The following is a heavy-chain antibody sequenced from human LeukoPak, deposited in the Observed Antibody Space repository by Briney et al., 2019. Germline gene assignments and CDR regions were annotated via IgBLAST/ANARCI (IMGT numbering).Heavy chain of an antibody. Sequence: PGGSLRLSCAASGFTFSSYEMNWVRQAPGKGLEWVAYISNGGNSIYYADSVQGRFTISRDNAKNPLYLQMNSLRAEDTAIYYCARDSGYGDYLDYWGQGTLVTVSS. CDR2: ISNGGNSI. CDR1: GFTFSSYE. D-gene: IGHD5-12*01. J-gene: IGHJ4*02. V-gene: IGHV3-48*03. CDR3: ARDSGYGDYLDY.